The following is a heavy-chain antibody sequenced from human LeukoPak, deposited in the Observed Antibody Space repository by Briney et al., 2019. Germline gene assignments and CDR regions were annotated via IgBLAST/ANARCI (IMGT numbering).Heavy chain of an antibody. V-gene: IGHV3-21*04. CDR3: ARGYYYDSSGYYRFFDY. CDR2: ISSSSSYI. J-gene: IGHJ4*02. Sequence: AGGSLRLSCAASGFTFSSYSMNWVRQAPGKGLEWVSSISSSSSYIYYADSVKGRFTISRDNAKNSLYLQMNSLRAEDTAVYYCARGYYYDSSGYYRFFDYWGQGTLVTVSS. CDR1: GFTFSSYS. D-gene: IGHD3-22*01.